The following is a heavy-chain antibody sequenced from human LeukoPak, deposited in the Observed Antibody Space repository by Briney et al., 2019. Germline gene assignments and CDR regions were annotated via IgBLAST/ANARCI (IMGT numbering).Heavy chain of an antibody. J-gene: IGHJ3*02. Sequence: GGSLRLSCAASGLTFSSYWMSWVGLAPGKGMEWVASIKQDGTETYYVDSVKGRFTISRDNAKNSLYLQMNSLRVDDTAMYYCARGDSGWGGGDAFHIWGQGTMVTVSS. CDR1: GLTFSSYW. CDR3: ARGDSGWGGGDAFHI. V-gene: IGHV3-7*01. D-gene: IGHD3-10*01. CDR2: IKQDGTET.